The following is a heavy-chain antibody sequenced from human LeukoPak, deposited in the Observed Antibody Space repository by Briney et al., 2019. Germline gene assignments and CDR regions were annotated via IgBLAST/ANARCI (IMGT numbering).Heavy chain of an antibody. D-gene: IGHD3-22*01. Sequence: SETLSLTCAVYGGSFSGYYWSWIRQPPGKGLEWIGEINHSGSTNYNPSLKSRVTISVDTSKNQFSLKLSSVTAADTAVYYCARGRGYYSSCWSFDYWGQGTLVTVSS. CDR1: GGSFSGYY. CDR3: ARGRGYYSSCWSFDY. CDR2: INHSGST. V-gene: IGHV4-34*01. J-gene: IGHJ4*02.